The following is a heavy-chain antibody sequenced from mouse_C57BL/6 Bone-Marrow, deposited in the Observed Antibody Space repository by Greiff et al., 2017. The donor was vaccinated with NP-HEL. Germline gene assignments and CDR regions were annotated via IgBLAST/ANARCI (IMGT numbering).Heavy chain of an antibody. V-gene: IGHV10-1*01. CDR2: IRSKSNNYAT. J-gene: IGHJ2*01. CDR1: GFSFNTYA. CDR3: VRNTKEYFDY. Sequence: EVHLVESGGGLVQPKGSLKLSCAASGFSFNTYAMNWVRQAPGKGLEWVARIRSKSNNYATYYADSVKDRFTISRDDSESMLYLQMNNLKTEDTAMYYCVRNTKEYFDYWGQGTTLTVSS. D-gene: IGHD5-2*01.